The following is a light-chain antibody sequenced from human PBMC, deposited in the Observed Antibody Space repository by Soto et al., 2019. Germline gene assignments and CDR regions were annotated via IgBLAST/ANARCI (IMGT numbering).Light chain of an antibody. CDR2: EVS. CDR1: SSDVGAYNY. J-gene: IGLJ1*01. Sequence: QSALTQPVSVSGSPGQSITISCTGTSSDVGAYNYVSWYQHHPGKAPKLMIYEVSNRPSGVSNRFSGSKSGNTASLTISGLQAEDEADYYCSSYTNIDTHVFGTGTKLTVL. CDR3: SSYTNIDTHV. V-gene: IGLV2-14*01.